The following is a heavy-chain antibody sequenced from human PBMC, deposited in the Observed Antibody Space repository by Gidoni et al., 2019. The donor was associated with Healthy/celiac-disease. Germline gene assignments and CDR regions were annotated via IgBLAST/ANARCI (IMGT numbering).Heavy chain of an antibody. D-gene: IGHD4-17*01. CDR1: GFPISSYW. CDR2: INIDGSST. V-gene: IGHV3-74*01. Sequence: EVQLVDSGGGLVQHGGSLRLSCAASGFPISSYWRHWVRQAPGEGLVGASRINIDGSSTSYADFVKGRFTISRDNAKNTLYLQMNSLRAEDTAVYYCARVHKAVTTPFDYWGQGTLVTVSS. CDR3: ARVHKAVTTPFDY. J-gene: IGHJ4*02.